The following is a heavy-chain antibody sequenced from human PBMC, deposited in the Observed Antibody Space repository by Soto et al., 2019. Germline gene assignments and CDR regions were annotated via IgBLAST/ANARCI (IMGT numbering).Heavy chain of an antibody. V-gene: IGHV3-7*04. D-gene: IGHD2-21*01. CDR3: ARAYDFATY. Sequence: LRLSCAASGFTFTNYWLTWVRQAPGKGLEWVASVKPDENEKYYVDSVKGRFTISRDNARNSLYLQMDSLRAEDTAVYYCARAYDFATYWGQGTLVTVSS. CDR1: GFTFTNYW. CDR2: VKPDENEK. J-gene: IGHJ4*02.